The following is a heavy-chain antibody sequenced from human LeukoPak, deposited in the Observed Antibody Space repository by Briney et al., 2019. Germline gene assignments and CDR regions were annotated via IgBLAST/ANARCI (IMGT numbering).Heavy chain of an antibody. V-gene: IGHV3-23*01. CDR1: GFTVSSNY. D-gene: IGHD3-22*01. Sequence: QTGGSLRLSCAASGFTVSSNYMSWVRQAPGKGLEWVAGISDSGGRTNYADSVKGRFTISRDNPKNTLYLQMNSLRAEDTAVYFCAKRGVVIRVILVGFHKEAYYFDSWGQGALVTVSS. J-gene: IGHJ4*02. CDR2: ISDSGGRT. CDR3: AKRGVVIRVILVGFHKEAYYFDS.